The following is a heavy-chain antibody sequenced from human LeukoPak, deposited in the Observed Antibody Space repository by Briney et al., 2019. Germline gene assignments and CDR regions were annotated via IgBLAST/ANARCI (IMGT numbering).Heavy chain of an antibody. J-gene: IGHJ6*02. D-gene: IGHD4-17*01. V-gene: IGHV3-30*18. CDR1: GFTFSSYG. CDR2: ISYDGSNK. Sequence: GGSLRLSCAASGFTFSSYGMHWVRQAPGKGLEWVAVISYDGSNKYYADSVKGRFTISRDNSKNTLYLQMNGLRAEDTAVYYCAKEDYGDYVGEHYYGMDVWGQGTTVTVSS. CDR3: AKEDYGDYVGEHYYGMDV.